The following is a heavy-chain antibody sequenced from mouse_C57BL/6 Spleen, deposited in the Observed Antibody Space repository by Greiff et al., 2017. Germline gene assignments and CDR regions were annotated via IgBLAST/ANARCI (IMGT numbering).Heavy chain of an antibody. V-gene: IGHV1-69*01. CDR2: IDPSDSYT. CDR3: ARYRGNHWYFDV. CDR1: GYTFTSYW. Sequence: VQLQQSGAELVMPGASVKLSCKASGYTFTSYWMHWVKQRPGQGLEWIGEIDPSDSYTNYNQKFKGKSTLTVDKSSSTAYMQLSSLTSEDSAVYYCARYRGNHWYFDVWGTGTTVTVSS. D-gene: IGHD2-1*01. J-gene: IGHJ1*03.